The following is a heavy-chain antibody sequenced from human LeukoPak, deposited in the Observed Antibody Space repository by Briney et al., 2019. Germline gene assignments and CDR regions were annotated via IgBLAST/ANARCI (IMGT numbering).Heavy chain of an antibody. D-gene: IGHD3-3*01. J-gene: IGHJ4*02. CDR3: ARDGRGEYYDFWSGYRFDY. V-gene: IGHV1-69*05. CDR1: GGTFSSYA. Sequence: GASVKVSCKASGGTFSSYAISWVRQAPGQGLEWMGGIIPIFGTANYAQKFQGRVTITTDESTCTAYMELSSLRSEDTAVYYCARDGRGEYYDFWSGYRFDYWGQGTLVTVSS. CDR2: IIPIFGTA.